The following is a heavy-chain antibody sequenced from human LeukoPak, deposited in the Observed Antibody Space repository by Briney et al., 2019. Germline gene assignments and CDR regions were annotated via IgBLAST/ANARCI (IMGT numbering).Heavy chain of an antibody. D-gene: IGHD5-24*01. J-gene: IGHJ4*02. CDR2: IFPGDSDV. V-gene: IGHV5-51*01. Sequence: GESLKISCKGSGYSFTNYWIGWVRQMPGKGLEWMGIIFPGDSDVTYSPSFQGQVTISADKSVNTAYLQWSSLKASDTAMYYCARHGDGYSNWADFWGQGTLVTISS. CDR1: GYSFTNYW. CDR3: ARHGDGYSNWADF.